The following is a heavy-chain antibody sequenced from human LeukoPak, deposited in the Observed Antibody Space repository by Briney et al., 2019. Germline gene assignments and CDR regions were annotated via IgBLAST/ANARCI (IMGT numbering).Heavy chain of an antibody. CDR2: ISSSSSHI. CDR3: ARGGSRQPFDY. Sequence: GGSLRLSCAASGFTFSSYSMNWVRQAPGKGLEWVSSISSSSSHIYYADPVKGRFTISRDNAKNSLYLQMNSLRAEDTALYYCARGGSRQPFDYWGQGTLVTVSS. D-gene: IGHD1-26*01. V-gene: IGHV3-21*04. J-gene: IGHJ4*02. CDR1: GFTFSSYS.